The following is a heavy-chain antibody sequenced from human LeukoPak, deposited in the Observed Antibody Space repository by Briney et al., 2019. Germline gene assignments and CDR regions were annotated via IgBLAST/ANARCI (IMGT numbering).Heavy chain of an antibody. D-gene: IGHD2-15*01. J-gene: IGHJ4*01. Sequence: GGSLRLSCAASGFTFSNHGMDWVRQAPGKGLEWVSSVSASSSYIHCADSVKGRFTISRDSARNSMYLQMSSLRAEDTAVYFCATERSCGSFSCGAYYFESWGQGTLVTVSS. CDR1: GFTFSNHG. V-gene: IGHV3-21*01. CDR3: ATERSCGSFSCGAYYFES. CDR2: VSASSSYI.